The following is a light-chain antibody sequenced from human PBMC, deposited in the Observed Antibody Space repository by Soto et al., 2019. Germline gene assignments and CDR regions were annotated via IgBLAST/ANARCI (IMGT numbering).Light chain of an antibody. Sequence: QSALTQPASVSGSPGQSITISCAGTMRDVGGYNLVSWYQQHPGRAPQLILYEVRNRPSGISFRFSGSKSGNTASLTISGLQAEDEADYYCSSYTNINTRACVFGTGTKLTVL. V-gene: IGLV2-14*01. CDR2: EVR. CDR1: MRDVGGYNL. CDR3: SSYTNINTRACV. J-gene: IGLJ1*01.